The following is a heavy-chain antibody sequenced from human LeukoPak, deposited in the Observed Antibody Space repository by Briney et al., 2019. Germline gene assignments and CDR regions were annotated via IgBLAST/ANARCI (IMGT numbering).Heavy chain of an antibody. CDR2: INHSGST. Sequence: SETLSLTCTVSGGSISSYYWSWIRQPPGKGLEWIGEINHSGSTNYNPSLKSRVTISVDTSKNQFSLKLSSVTAADTAVYYCARGRTFWYNWFDPWGQGTLVTVSS. CDR1: GGSISSYY. V-gene: IGHV4-34*01. CDR3: ARGRTFWYNWFDP. J-gene: IGHJ5*02. D-gene: IGHD2-8*02.